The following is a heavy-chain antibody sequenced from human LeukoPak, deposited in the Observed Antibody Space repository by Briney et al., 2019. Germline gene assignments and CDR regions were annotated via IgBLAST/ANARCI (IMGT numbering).Heavy chain of an antibody. V-gene: IGHV4-4*09. J-gene: IGHJ3*02. CDR3: ARQKCTSTSCLTKNAFDI. D-gene: IGHD2-2*01. CDR1: GSISSYY. Sequence: SETLSLTCTVSGSISSYYWSCIRQPPGKGLEGIGYIYTGGSTNYNPSLKGRVTISVETSKNQFSLALSSVTAADTAVYYCARQKCTSTSCLTKNAFDIWGQGTMVTVSS. CDR2: IYTGGST.